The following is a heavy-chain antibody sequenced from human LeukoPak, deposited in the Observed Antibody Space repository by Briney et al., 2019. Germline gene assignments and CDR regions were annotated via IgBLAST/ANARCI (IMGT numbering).Heavy chain of an antibody. D-gene: IGHD3-9*01. CDR2: INHSGST. CDR1: GGSFSGYY. Sequence: SETLSLTCAVYGGSFSGYYWSWIRQPPGKGLEWMGEINHSGSTNYNPSLKSRVTISVDTSKNQFSLKLSSVTAADTAVYYCARGYNWDYDILTGYYTGFDYWGQGTLVTVSS. V-gene: IGHV4-34*01. J-gene: IGHJ4*02. CDR3: ARGYNWDYDILTGYYTGFDY.